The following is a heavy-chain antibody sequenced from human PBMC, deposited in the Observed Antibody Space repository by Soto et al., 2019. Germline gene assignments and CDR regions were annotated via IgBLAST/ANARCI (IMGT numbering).Heavy chain of an antibody. J-gene: IGHJ6*02. D-gene: IGHD5-12*01. CDR2: ISYDGNKK. Sequence: QVQLEESGGGVVQPGRSLRLSCAASGFTFSNYAMHWVRQTPGKGLEWVSLISYDGNKKEYAYSVKGRFTISRDNSKNSLYLQMNSLRPEETAVYYCARRLVATISYSGRDVWGQGTTVTLSS. CDR1: GFTFSNYA. CDR3: ARRLVATISYSGRDV. V-gene: IGHV3-30-3*01.